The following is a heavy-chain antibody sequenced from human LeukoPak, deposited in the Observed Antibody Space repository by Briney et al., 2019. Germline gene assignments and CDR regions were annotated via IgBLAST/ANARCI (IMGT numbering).Heavy chain of an antibody. J-gene: IGHJ4*02. CDR2: ISGSGGST. CDR3: ARTKLRYFDWTPDY. Sequence: GGSLRLSCAASGFTFSSYAMSWVRQAPGKGLEWVSAISGSGGSTYYADSVKGRFTISRDNSKNTLYLQMNSLRAEDTAVYYCARTKLRYFDWTPDYWGQGTLVTVSS. CDR1: GFTFSSYA. D-gene: IGHD3-9*01. V-gene: IGHV3-23*01.